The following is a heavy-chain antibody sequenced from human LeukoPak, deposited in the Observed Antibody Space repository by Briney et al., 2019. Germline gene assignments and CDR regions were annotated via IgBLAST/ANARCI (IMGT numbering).Heavy chain of an antibody. CDR3: ARYGFSSVWQGGWHAFDI. Sequence: GASVKVSCKASGYTFTSYYVHWVRQAPGQGLEWMGIINPTSGDTDYAQNFQGRVTMTRDMSTSTVYRELSSLRSEDTAVYYCARYGFSSVWQGGWHAFDIWGLGTIVTVSS. CDR1: GYTFTSYY. V-gene: IGHV1-46*01. J-gene: IGHJ3*02. CDR2: INPTSGDT. D-gene: IGHD6-25*01.